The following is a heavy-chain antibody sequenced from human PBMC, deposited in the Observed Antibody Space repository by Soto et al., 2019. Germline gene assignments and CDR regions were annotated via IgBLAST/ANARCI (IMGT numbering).Heavy chain of an antibody. CDR2: ISGLGEST. CDR1: GLTFFTHA. V-gene: IGHV3-23*01. D-gene: IGHD2-15*01. CDR3: AKGGHRSPFDF. Sequence: GSLRLSCAASGLTFFTHAMTWVRQAPGKGLEWVSTISGLGESTFYADSVEGRFTISRDNSMSTLFLHMNSLRAEDTAIYYCAKGGHRSPFDFWGLGTLVTVSS. J-gene: IGHJ4*02.